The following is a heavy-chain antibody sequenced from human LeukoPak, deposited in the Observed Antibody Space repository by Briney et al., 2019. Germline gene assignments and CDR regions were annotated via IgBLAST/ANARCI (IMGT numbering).Heavy chain of an antibody. CDR1: GFTFSSYG. D-gene: IGHD3-16*02. CDR3: AREPVWGSYRSQGYFDY. Sequence: GGSLRLSCAASGFTFSSYGMHWVRQAPGKGLEWVAVIWYDGSNKYYADSVKGRFTISRDNSKNTLYLQMNSLRAEDTAVYYCAREPVWGSYRSQGYFDYWGQGTLVTVSS. CDR2: IWYDGSNK. V-gene: IGHV3-33*01. J-gene: IGHJ4*02.